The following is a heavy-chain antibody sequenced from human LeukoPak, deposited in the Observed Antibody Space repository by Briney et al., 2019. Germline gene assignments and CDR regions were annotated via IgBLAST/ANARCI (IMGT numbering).Heavy chain of an antibody. Sequence: GGSLRLSCAASGFTFSSHGMHWVRQAPGKGLEWVAFIRYDGSNKYYADSVKGRFTISRDNSKNTLYLQMNSLRAEDTAVYYCAKGLGYSYGFDYWGQGTLVTVSS. D-gene: IGHD5-18*01. CDR1: GFTFSSHG. J-gene: IGHJ4*02. V-gene: IGHV3-30*02. CDR3: AKGLGYSYGFDY. CDR2: IRYDGSNK.